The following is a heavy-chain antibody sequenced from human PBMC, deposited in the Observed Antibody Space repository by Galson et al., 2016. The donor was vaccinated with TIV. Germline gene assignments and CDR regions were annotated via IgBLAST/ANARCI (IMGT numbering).Heavy chain of an antibody. CDR3: VRDVTSSWDY. Sequence: SLRLSCATSGFTFSNYWMHWVRQAPGKGLVWVSRISSDGSGTSYADSVKGRFTICRDNAKNTLYLQMNSLRVEDTALYYCVRDVTSSWDYWGQGTLVTVSS. CDR2: ISSDGSGT. J-gene: IGHJ4*02. D-gene: IGHD6-6*01. V-gene: IGHV3-74*01. CDR1: GFTFSNYW.